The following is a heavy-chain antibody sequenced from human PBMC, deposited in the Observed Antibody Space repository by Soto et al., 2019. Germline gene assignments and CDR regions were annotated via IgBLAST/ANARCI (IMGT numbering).Heavy chain of an antibody. D-gene: IGHD6-19*01. J-gene: IGHJ3*02. CDR3: AIKRQWLVKSGAFDI. CDR2: INHSGST. Sequence: SETLSLTCAVYGGAFSGDYWSWIRQPPGKGLEWIGEINHSGSTNYNPSLKSRVTISVDTSKNQFSLKLSSVTAADTAVYYCAIKRQWLVKSGAFDIWGQGTMVTVSS. V-gene: IGHV4-34*01. CDR1: GGAFSGDY.